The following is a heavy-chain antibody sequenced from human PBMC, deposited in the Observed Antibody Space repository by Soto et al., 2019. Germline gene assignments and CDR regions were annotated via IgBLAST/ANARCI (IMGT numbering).Heavy chain of an antibody. D-gene: IGHD3-22*01. CDR3: AKDGILDSSGHYYYFDY. CDR1: GFTFSSYA. CDR2: ISYDGSNK. J-gene: IGHJ4*02. Sequence: QVQLVESGGGVVQPGRSLRLSCAASGFTFSSYAMHWVRQAPGKGLEWVAVISYDGSNKYYADSVKGRFTISRDNSKNTLYLQMNSLRPEDTAVYYCAKDGILDSSGHYYYFDYWGQGTLVTVSS. V-gene: IGHV3-30*04.